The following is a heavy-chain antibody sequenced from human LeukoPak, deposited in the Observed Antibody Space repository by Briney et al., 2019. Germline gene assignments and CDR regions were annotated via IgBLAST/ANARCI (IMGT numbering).Heavy chain of an antibody. V-gene: IGHV3-21*01. J-gene: IGHJ6*02. CDR2: ISSSSSNI. CDR3: ARGGDGSGSPLYYYYYYGMDV. CDR1: GFTFSSYA. Sequence: GGSLRLSCAASGFTFSSYAMSWVRQAPGKGLEWVSSISSSSSNIYYADSVKGRFTISRDNAKNSLYLQMNSLRAEDTAVYYCARGGDGSGSPLYYYYYYGMDVWGQGTTVTVSS. D-gene: IGHD3-10*01.